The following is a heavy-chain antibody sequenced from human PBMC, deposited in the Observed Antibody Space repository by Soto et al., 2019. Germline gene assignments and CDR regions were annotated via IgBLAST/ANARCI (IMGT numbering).Heavy chain of an antibody. V-gene: IGHV5-51*01. CDR3: ARGYCTTTICDPWFGP. J-gene: IGHJ5*02. CDR2: IYPGDSDT. Sequence: GESLKISCTGVGYSFTSYWIGWVRQMPGKGLEWMGIIYPGDSDTRYSPSFQGQVTISADKSITTAYLQWSSLKASDTAMYYCARGYCTTTICDPWFGPRGRGTLGAVSS. D-gene: IGHD2-2*01. CDR1: GYSFTSYW.